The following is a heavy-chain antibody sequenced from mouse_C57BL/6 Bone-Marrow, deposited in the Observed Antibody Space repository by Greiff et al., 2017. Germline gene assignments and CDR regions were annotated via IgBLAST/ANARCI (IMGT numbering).Heavy chain of an antibody. CDR3: ARYKGYYAMGY. Sequence: VKLQESGPELVKPGASVKISCKASGYAFSSSWMNWVKQRPGKGLEWIGRIYPGDGDTNNNGKFKGKATLTADKSSSTAYMQLSSLTSEDSAVYFCARYKGYYAMGYWGQGTSVTVSS. D-gene: IGHD1-1*01. J-gene: IGHJ4*01. CDR2: IYPGDGDT. V-gene: IGHV1-82*01. CDR1: GYAFSSSW.